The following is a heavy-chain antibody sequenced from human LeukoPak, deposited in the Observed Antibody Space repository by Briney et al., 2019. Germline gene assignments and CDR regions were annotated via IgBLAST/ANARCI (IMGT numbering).Heavy chain of an antibody. Sequence: ASVKVSCKASGYTFTSYYMHWVRQAPGQGLEWMGIINPSGGSTSYAQKFQGRVTMTRDTSTSTVYVELSSLRSEDTAVYYCARDPAGGGYNQWYFDYWGQGTLVTVSS. V-gene: IGHV1-46*01. CDR1: GYTFTSYY. CDR3: ARDPAGGGYNQWYFDY. J-gene: IGHJ4*02. CDR2: INPSGGST. D-gene: IGHD5-24*01.